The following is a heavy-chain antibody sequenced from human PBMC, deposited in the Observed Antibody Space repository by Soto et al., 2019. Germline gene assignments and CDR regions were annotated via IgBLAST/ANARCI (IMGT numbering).Heavy chain of an antibody. Sequence: QVQLVQSGAEVKEPGSSVNVSCKTSGGTFGNTAVTWVRQVPGQGLEWIGGIVPLFGTANYAQKFRGRVMITADESTSTADMDLSSLRSDDTAIYYWARDGDPGYSFWSGPLGGGRFDPWGQGTLVTVSS. CDR2: IVPLFGTA. V-gene: IGHV1-69*12. CDR3: ARDGDPGYSFWSGPLGGGRFDP. CDR1: GGTFGNTA. J-gene: IGHJ5*02. D-gene: IGHD3-3*01.